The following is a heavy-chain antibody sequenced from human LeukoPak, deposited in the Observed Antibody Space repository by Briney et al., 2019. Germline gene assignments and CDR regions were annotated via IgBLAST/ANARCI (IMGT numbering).Heavy chain of an antibody. D-gene: IGHD2-8*01. J-gene: IGHJ4*02. V-gene: IGHV3-74*01. CDR3: ARPTILTVYDRGFDF. CDR1: GFTFTSYW. Sequence: GGSLRLSCAASGFTFTSYWMHWVRQAPGKGLVWVSRINSDGSSTSYADSVKGRFTISRDNSKNTLYLQMNSLRVEDTSVYYCARPTILTVYDRGFDFWGQGTLVTVSS. CDR2: INSDGSST.